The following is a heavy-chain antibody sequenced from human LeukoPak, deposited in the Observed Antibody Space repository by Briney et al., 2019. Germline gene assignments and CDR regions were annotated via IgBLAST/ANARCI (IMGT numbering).Heavy chain of an antibody. Sequence: PGGSLRLSCAASGFTFSAYGMHWVRQAPGKGLEWVAVISFDGSNKYFADSVKGRFTISRDDSKNTLYLQMNSLRPEDTAVYYCARDLNLGTTDSYWGQGTLVTVSS. V-gene: IGHV3-30*03. CDR2: ISFDGSNK. D-gene: IGHD4-4*01. CDR3: ARDLNLGTTDSY. CDR1: GFTFSAYG. J-gene: IGHJ4*02.